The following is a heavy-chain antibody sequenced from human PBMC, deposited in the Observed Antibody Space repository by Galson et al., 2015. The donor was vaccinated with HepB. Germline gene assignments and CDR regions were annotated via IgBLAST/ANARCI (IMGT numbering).Heavy chain of an antibody. D-gene: IGHD3-22*01. CDR1: GYTFISYG. J-gene: IGHJ4*02. CDR3: ARSAPPYDSSGHYYPYFDY. Sequence: SVKVSCKASGYTFISYGISWVRQAPGQGLEWMGWISAYNGNTNYAQKVQGRVTMTTDTSTSTAYMELRSLRSDDTAVYYCARSAPPYDSSGHYYPYFDYWGQGTLVTVSS. CDR2: ISAYNGNT. V-gene: IGHV1-18*01.